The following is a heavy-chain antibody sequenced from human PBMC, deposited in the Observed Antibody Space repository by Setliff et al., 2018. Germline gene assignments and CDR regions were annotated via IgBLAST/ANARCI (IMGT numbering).Heavy chain of an antibody. CDR2: INPNSGGT. Sequence: GASVKVSCKASGYTFTGYYMHWVRQAPGQGLEWMGWINPNSGGTNYAQKFQGRVTMTRDTSISTAYMELSRLRSDDTAVYYCAREIRVVVPAAPRYYGMDVWGQGTTGTVS. CDR1: GYTFTGYY. J-gene: IGHJ6*02. V-gene: IGHV1-2*02. CDR3: AREIRVVVPAAPRYYGMDV. D-gene: IGHD2-2*01.